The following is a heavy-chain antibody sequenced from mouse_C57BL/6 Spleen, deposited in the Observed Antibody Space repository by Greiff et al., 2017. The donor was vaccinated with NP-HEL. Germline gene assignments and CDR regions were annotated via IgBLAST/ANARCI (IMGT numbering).Heavy chain of an antibody. CDR1: GFSLTSYG. CDR2: IWSDGST. D-gene: IGHD2-13*01. V-gene: IGHV2-6-1*01. J-gene: IGHJ3*01. CDR3: ARHGDAPFAY. Sequence: VHLVESGPGLVAPSQSLSITCTVSGFSLTSYGVHWVRQPPGKGLEWLVVIWSDGSTTYNYALKSRLSISKDTSKSQVFLKMNSLHTDDTAMYYCARHGDAPFAYWGQGTLVTVSA.